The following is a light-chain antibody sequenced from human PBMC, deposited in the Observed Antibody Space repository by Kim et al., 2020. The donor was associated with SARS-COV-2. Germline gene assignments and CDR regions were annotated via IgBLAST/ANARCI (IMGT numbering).Light chain of an antibody. V-gene: IGLV8-61*01. Sequence: GTVTLTCGLNSGSVSSTHYPTCYQQTPGQAPRMLIYSTNSRSSGVPDRFSGSILGNRAALTITGAQADDEADYHCVLYVGSGISWVFGGGTQLTVL. CDR3: VLYVGSGISWV. CDR2: STN. CDR1: SGSVSSTHY. J-gene: IGLJ3*02.